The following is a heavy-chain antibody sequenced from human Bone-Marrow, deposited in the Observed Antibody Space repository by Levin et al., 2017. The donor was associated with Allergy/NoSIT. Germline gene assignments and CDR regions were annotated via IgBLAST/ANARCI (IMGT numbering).Heavy chain of an antibody. CDR1: GFAFNDYY. Sequence: GESLKISCAASGFAFNDYYMSWIRQVPGKGLEWIAYINSGGSSTYYRDSVKGRFTILRDNAKNSVFLQMNSLRAEDTAVYYCARDSSPWDGHSDSDYWGQGTLVTVSS. CDR3: ARDSSPWDGHSDSDY. V-gene: IGHV3-11*01. J-gene: IGHJ4*02. D-gene: IGHD6-13*01. CDR2: INSGGSST.